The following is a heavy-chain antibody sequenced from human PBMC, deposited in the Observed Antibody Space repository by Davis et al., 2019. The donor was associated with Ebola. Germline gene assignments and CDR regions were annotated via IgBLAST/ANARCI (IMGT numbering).Heavy chain of an antibody. Sequence: ASVKVSCKASGYTFTSYGISWVRQAPGQGLEWMGWISAYNGNTNYAQKLQGRVTMTTDTSTSTAYMELRSLRSDDTAVYYCARHRYYYGSGSYYACYYYYYGMDVWGQGTTVTVSS. V-gene: IGHV1-18*01. J-gene: IGHJ6*02. CDR3: ARHRYYYGSGSYYACYYYYYGMDV. CDR1: GYTFTSYG. CDR2: ISAYNGNT. D-gene: IGHD3-10*01.